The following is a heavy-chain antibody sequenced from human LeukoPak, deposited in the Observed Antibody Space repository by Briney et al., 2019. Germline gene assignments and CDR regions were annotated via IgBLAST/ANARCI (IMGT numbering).Heavy chain of an antibody. CDR3: TRRSTDDSSGYYST. CDR1: GFTFSGSA. Sequence: GGSLRLSCAASGFTFSGSAMHWVRQASGKGLEWVGRIRSKANTYATAYAASVRGRFTISRDESKNTAYLQMNSLKTEDTAVYYCTRRSTDDSSGYYSTWGQGTLVTVSS. J-gene: IGHJ5*02. CDR2: IRSKANTYAT. V-gene: IGHV3-73*01. D-gene: IGHD3-22*01.